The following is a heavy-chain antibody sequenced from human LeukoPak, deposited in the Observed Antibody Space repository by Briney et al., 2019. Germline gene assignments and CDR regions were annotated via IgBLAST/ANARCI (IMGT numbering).Heavy chain of an antibody. V-gene: IGHV3-23*01. J-gene: IGHJ4*02. D-gene: IGHD1-1*01. CDR1: GFTFSSYA. CDR3: AHNGIGRARVDY. Sequence: GGSLRLSCAASGFTFSSYAMSWVRQAPGEGLEWVSAISGSGGSTYYADSVKGRFTISRDNSKNTLYLQMNSLRAEDTAVYYCAHNGIGRARVDYWGQGTLVTVSS. CDR2: ISGSGGST.